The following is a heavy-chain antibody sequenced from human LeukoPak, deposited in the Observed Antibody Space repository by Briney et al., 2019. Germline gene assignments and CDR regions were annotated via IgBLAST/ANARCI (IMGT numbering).Heavy chain of an antibody. CDR1: GGSVSGFY. J-gene: IGHJ6*03. CDR2: LYTSGST. D-gene: IGHD4/OR15-4a*01. Sequence: SETLSLTCTVSGGSVSGFYWSWIRQPAGKGLEWIGRLYTSGSTNYNPSLKSRVTMSVDTSKNQFSLKLSSVTAADTAVYYCARVLYYYYYMDVWGKGTTVTVSS. V-gene: IGHV4-4*07. CDR3: ARVLYYYYYMDV.